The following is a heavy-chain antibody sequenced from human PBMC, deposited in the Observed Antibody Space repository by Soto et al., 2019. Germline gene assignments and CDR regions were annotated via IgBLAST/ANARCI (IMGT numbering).Heavy chain of an antibody. V-gene: IGHV4-39*01. J-gene: IGHJ4*02. CDR3: ARLDYGDYVFNF. CDR2: IFYTGST. Sequence: QLQLQESGPGLVKPSETLSLTCSVSGGSINTRRYYWGWIRQPPGMGLQWIGTIFYTGSTYYNPSLQSRVTLPVDTSKNQFSLNLTSVTAADTALYYCARLDYGDYVFNFWGQGTLVIVSS. D-gene: IGHD4-17*01. CDR1: GGSINTRRYY.